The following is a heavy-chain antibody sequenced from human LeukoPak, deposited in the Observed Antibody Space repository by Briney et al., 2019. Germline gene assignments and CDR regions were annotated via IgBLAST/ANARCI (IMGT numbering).Heavy chain of an antibody. V-gene: IGHV5-51*01. D-gene: IGHD3-10*01. Sequence: GESLKISCQVSGFIFTNYWIGWVRQMPGKGLESMGLIYPADSDTTYSPSFQGQVTISADRSISTVYLQWSSLKASDTALYYCARQSRDGSKNRGYYFDYWGQGTLVTVSS. CDR3: ARQSRDGSKNRGYYFDY. J-gene: IGHJ4*02. CDR2: IYPADSDT. CDR1: GFIFTNYW.